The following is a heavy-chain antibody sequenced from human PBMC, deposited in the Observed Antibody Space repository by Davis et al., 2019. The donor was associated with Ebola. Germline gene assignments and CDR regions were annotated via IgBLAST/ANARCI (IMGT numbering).Heavy chain of an antibody. J-gene: IGHJ3*02. CDR2: IYTGDSDT. Sequence: PGGSLRLSCKDSGNSFTSFWIGWVRQMPGKGLEWMGVIYTGDSDTRYSPSFRGQVTISADKSIRTAYLQWSGLKASDTAMYYCASLRRTITGMDDAFDIWGQGTMVTVSS. V-gene: IGHV5-51*01. CDR3: ASLRRTITGMDDAFDI. CDR1: GNSFTSFW. D-gene: IGHD1-20*01.